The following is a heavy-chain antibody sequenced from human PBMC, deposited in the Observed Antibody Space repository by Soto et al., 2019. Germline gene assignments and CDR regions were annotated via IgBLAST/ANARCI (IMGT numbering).Heavy chain of an antibody. V-gene: IGHV3-30*18. Sequence: LRLSCAASGFTFSSYGMHWVRQAPFKGLEWVAVISYDGSNKYYAYSVKGRFTISRDNSKNTLYLQMNSLRAEDTAVYYCAKEGRTYYYDSSGYYYGPDAFDIWGQGTMVTVSS. J-gene: IGHJ3*02. CDR1: GFTFSSYG. CDR3: AKEGRTYYYDSSGYYYGPDAFDI. CDR2: ISYDGSNK. D-gene: IGHD3-22*01.